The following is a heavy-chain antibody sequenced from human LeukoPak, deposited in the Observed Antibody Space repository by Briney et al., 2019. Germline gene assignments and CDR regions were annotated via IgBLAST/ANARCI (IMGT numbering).Heavy chain of an antibody. CDR2: ISAYNGNT. CDR3: AREQGSSGSPTYYFDY. V-gene: IGHV1-18*01. Sequence: ASVKVSCKASGYTFTNYGISWVRQAPGQGLEWMGWISAYNGNTNYAQKLQGRVTMTTDTSTSTAYMELRSLRSDDTAVYYCAREQGSSGSPTYYFDYWGQGTLVTVSS. CDR1: GYTFTNYG. D-gene: IGHD3-22*01. J-gene: IGHJ4*02.